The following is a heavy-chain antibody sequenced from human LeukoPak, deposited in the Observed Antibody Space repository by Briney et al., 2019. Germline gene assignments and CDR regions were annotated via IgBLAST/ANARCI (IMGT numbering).Heavy chain of an antibody. CDR3: ARDRGYCSSTSCYFRGYFQH. D-gene: IGHD2-2*01. CDR2: IKQDGSEK. V-gene: IGHV3-7*01. CDR1: GFTFSSYW. Sequence: GGSLRLSCAASGFTFSSYWMSWVRQAPGKGLEWVANIKQDGSEKYYVDSVKGRFTISRDNAKNSLYLQMNSLRAEDTAAYYCARDRGYCSSTSCYFRGYFQHWGQGTLVTVSS. J-gene: IGHJ1*01.